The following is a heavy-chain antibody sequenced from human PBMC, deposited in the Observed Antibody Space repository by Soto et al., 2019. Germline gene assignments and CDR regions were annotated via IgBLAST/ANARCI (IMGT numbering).Heavy chain of an antibody. CDR2: INPKSGAT. V-gene: IGHV1-2*02. J-gene: IGHJ6*02. CDR3: VYYCAKSNYVGDDYFQYGLHV. D-gene: IGHD1-7*01. CDR1: GYRFTGYG. Sequence: ASVKGSCKASGYRFTGYGLHWVRQAPGQGLQWMGWINPKSGATDYAQKFQGRVTMTREMSTNTAYLELSGLRSDDTADDTAVYYCAKSNYVGDDYFQYGLHVCGQGTTVTLS.